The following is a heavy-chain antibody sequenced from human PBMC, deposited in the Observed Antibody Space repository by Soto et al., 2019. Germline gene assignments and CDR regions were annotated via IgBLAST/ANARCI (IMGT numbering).Heavy chain of an antibody. CDR1: EFTFTTYW. CDR2: IKQDGSEK. D-gene: IGHD4-17*01. CDR3: ATVTTWKFYYYSMDV. V-gene: IGHV3-7*01. J-gene: IGHJ6*03. Sequence: DVQLVESGGGLVQPGGSLRLSCAASEFTFTTYWMNWVRQAPGKGLEWVANIKQDGSEKYYADFVKGRFTISRDNAKNSLFLQMNSLRAEDTAVYYCATVTTWKFYYYSMDVWGKGTTVTVSS.